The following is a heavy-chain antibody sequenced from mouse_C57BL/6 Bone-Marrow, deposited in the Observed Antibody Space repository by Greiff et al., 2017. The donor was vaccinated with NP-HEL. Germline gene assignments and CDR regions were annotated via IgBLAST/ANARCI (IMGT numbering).Heavy chain of an antibody. Sequence: QVQLQQPGAELVKPGASVKLSCKASGYTFTSYWMHWVKQRPGQGLEWIGMIHPNSGSTNYNEKFKSKATLTVDKSSSTAYMQLSSLTSEDSAVYFCARYWTGTYYFDYWGQGTTLTVSS. V-gene: IGHV1-64*01. CDR3: ARYWTGTYYFDY. CDR1: GYTFTSYW. J-gene: IGHJ2*01. CDR2: IHPNSGST. D-gene: IGHD4-1*01.